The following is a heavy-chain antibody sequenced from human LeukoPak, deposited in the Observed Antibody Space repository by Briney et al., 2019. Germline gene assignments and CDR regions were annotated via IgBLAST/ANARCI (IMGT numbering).Heavy chain of an antibody. J-gene: IGHJ4*02. Sequence: SETLSLTCTVSGGSVISGSYYWSWIRQPPGKGLEWIGYIYYSGSTNYNPSLKSRVTISVDTSKNQFSLKLSSVTAADTAVYYCARARYYFDYWGQGTLVTVSS. CDR2: IYYSGST. V-gene: IGHV4-61*01. CDR1: GGSVISGSYY. CDR3: ARARYYFDY.